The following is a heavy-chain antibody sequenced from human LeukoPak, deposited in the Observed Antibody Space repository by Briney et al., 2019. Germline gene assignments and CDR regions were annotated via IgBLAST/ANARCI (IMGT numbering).Heavy chain of an antibody. CDR3: AKPPPDSSSWLLDY. Sequence: GGSLRLSCAASGFTFSTYAMSWVRQAPGKGLEWVSTLSANGGSTYYADSVKGRFTISRDNSKNTLNLQMNSLRVEDTAVYYCAKPPPDSSSWLLDYWGQGTLVTVSS. V-gene: IGHV3-23*01. CDR1: GFTFSTYA. J-gene: IGHJ4*02. D-gene: IGHD6-13*01. CDR2: LSANGGST.